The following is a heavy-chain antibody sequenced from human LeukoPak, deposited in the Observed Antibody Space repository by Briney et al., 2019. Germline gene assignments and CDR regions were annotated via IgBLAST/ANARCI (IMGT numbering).Heavy chain of an antibody. Sequence: ASVKVSCKASGYTFTSYDINWVRQATGQGLEWMGWMNPNSGNTGYAQKFQGRVTMTEDTSTDTAYMELSSLRSEDTAVYYCATVVGIRRPLDRMITIFGVVQYCFDYWGQGTLVTVSS. CDR2: MNPNSGNT. D-gene: IGHD3-3*01. V-gene: IGHV1-8*01. J-gene: IGHJ4*02. CDR3: ATVVGIRRPLDRMITIFGVVQYCFDY. CDR1: GYTFTSYD.